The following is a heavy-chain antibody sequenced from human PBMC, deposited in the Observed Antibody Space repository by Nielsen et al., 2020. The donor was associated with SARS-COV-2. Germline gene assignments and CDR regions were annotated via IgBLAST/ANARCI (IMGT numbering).Heavy chain of an antibody. Sequence: ASVKVSCKASVYTFTSYAMNWVRQAPGQGLEWMGWINTNTGNPTYAQGFAGRFVFSLDTSVSTAYLQISSLKAEDTAVYYCAREMRIYGMDVWGQGTTVTVSS. D-gene: IGHD3-10*01. CDR1: VYTFTSYA. CDR2: INTNTGNP. CDR3: AREMRIYGMDV. V-gene: IGHV7-4-1*02. J-gene: IGHJ6*02.